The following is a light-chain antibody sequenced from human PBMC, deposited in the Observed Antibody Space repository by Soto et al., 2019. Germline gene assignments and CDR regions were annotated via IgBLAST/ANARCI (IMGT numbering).Light chain of an antibody. J-gene: IGLJ3*02. CDR2: EVS. V-gene: IGLV2-14*01. Sequence: QSVLTQPVSMSGSPGQSITISCTGTSNDVGGYNYVSWYQQHPGKAPKLMIFEVSNRPSGVSNRFSGSKSGNTASLTISGLQAEDEAYYYCCSYTSNNSRVFGGGTKVTVL. CDR1: SNDVGGYNY. CDR3: CSYTSNNSRV.